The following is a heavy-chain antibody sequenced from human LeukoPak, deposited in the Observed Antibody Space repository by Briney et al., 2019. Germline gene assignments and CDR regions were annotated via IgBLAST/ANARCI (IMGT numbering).Heavy chain of an antibody. J-gene: IGHJ5*02. Sequence: ASLKVSCKASGYTFIGYYMHWERQAPAQGIGWMGRINPNSGATKYAQKFEGMDTLTTDTTRNTAYMELSKLRSDATAVYYGARDSYRRISTTLGADYTSHLDPWGQGTLVTVSS. CDR1: GYTFIGYY. CDR2: INPNSGAT. V-gene: IGHV1-2*06. D-gene: IGHD4-11*01. CDR3: ARDSYRRISTTLGADYTSHLDP.